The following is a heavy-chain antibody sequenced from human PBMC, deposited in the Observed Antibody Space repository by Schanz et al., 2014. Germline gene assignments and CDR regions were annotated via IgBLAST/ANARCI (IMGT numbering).Heavy chain of an antibody. CDR3: ARDAADFYDILTEEDY. J-gene: IGHJ4*02. D-gene: IGHD3-9*01. Sequence: QVQLVQSGAEVKKPGASVKVSCKASGYTFTSYGISWVRQAPGQRLEWMGWINTGSGDTKYSQNFRGRVTITRDTSASTAYMELRSLRSDDTAVYYCARDAADFYDILTEEDYWGQGTLVTVSS. CDR1: GYTFTSYG. V-gene: IGHV1-18*01. CDR2: INTGSGDT.